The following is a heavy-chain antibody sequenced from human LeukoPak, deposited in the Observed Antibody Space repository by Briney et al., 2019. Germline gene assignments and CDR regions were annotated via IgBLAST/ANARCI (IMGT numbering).Heavy chain of an antibody. CDR2: XYYRXKWYN. J-gene: IGHJ4*02. CDR3: ARGVGSSINYYFDY. CDR1: GDSVFSNSAX. V-gene: IGHV6-1*01. Sequence: SQTLSLTCAISGDSVFSNSAXXXXIXXXXXRGXXWLGXXYYRXKWYNDYAVSVKXXXTINPDTSKNQLSLQLNSVTPEDTAVYYCARGVGSSINYYFDYWGQGTLVTVSS. D-gene: IGHD3-10*01.